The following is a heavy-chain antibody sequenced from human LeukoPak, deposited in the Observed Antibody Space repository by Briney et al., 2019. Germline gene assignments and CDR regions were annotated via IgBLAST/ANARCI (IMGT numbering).Heavy chain of an antibody. V-gene: IGHV4-34*01. D-gene: IGHD3-10*01. CDR3: ARRVGRWFGERAYYYNYMDV. J-gene: IGHJ6*03. CDR2: INHSRST. CDR1: GGSFSGYY. Sequence: SENLSLTCAVYGGSFSGYYWTWIRQPPGKGLEWIGEINHSRSTKYSPSLKSRLTISVDTSKNQFSLKLSSVTAADTAVYYCARRVGRWFGERAYYYNYMDVWGKGTTVTIS.